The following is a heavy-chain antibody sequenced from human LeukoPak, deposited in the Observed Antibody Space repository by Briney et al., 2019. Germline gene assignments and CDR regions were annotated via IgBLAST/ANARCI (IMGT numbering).Heavy chain of an antibody. CDR2: IYSGGST. J-gene: IGHJ6*03. Sequence: GGSLRLSCAASGFTVSSNYMSWARQAPGKGLEWVSVIYSGGSTYYADSVKGRFTISRDNSKNTLYLQMNSLRAEDTAVYYCARGDYYYYYVDVWGKGTTVTISS. CDR1: GFTVSSNY. V-gene: IGHV3-53*01. CDR3: ARGDYYYYYVDV.